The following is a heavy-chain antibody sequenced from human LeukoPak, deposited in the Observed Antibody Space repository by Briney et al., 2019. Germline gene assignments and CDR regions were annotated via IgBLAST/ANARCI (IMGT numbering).Heavy chain of an antibody. Sequence: PGGSLRLSCAASGFTFSSCAMSWVRQAPGKGLEWVSAISGSGGSTYYADSVKGRFTISRDNSKNTLYLQMNSLRAEDTAVYYCAKAPSPYYYDSSGYFDYWGQGTLVTVSS. J-gene: IGHJ4*02. V-gene: IGHV3-23*01. CDR3: AKAPSPYYYDSSGYFDY. CDR1: GFTFSSCA. D-gene: IGHD3-22*01. CDR2: ISGSGGST.